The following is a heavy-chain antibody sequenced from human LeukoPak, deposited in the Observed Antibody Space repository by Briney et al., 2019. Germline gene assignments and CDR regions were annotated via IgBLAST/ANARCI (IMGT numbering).Heavy chain of an antibody. D-gene: IGHD6-19*01. J-gene: IGHJ5*02. CDR1: GFTFSSYW. CDR2: INSDGSST. Sequence: GGSLRLSCAASGFTFSSYWMHWVRHAPGKGLVWVSRINSDGSSTRYADSVKGRFTISRDNAKNTLNLQMNSLRAEDTAVYYCAREVSSGGWYNWFDPWGQGTLVTVSS. V-gene: IGHV3-74*01. CDR3: AREVSSGGWYNWFDP.